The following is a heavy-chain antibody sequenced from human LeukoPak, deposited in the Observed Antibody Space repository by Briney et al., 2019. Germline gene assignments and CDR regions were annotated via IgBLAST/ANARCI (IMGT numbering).Heavy chain of an antibody. CDR2: IKSKTDGGTT. V-gene: IGHV3-15*01. J-gene: IGHJ4*02. CDR1: GFTFSNAW. D-gene: IGHD5-12*01. CDR3: TERGMGLRFVDY. Sequence: PGGSLRLSCAASGFTFSNAWMSWVRQAPGKGLEWVGRIKSKTDGGTTDYAAPVKGRFTISRDDSKNTLYLQMNSLKTEDTAVYYCTERGMGLRFVDYWGQGTLVTVSS.